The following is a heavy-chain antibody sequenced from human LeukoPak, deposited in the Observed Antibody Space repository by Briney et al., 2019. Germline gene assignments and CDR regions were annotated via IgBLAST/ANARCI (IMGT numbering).Heavy chain of an antibody. CDR2: IKQDGSEK. CDR1: GFTFSSYW. V-gene: IGHV3-7*01. J-gene: IGHJ4*02. CDR3: AREAGATRNDLTGNFDY. D-gene: IGHD1-26*01. Sequence: PGGSLRLSCAASGFTFSSYWMSWVRQAPGKGLEWVANIKQDGSEKYYVDSVKGRFTISRDNAKNSLYLQMNSLRAEDTAVYYCAREAGATRNDLTGNFDYWGQGTLVTVSS.